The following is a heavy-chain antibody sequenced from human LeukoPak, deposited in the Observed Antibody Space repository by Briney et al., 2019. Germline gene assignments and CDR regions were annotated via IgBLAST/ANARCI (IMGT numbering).Heavy chain of an antibody. Sequence: GGSLRLSCAASGFTFSNYWMHWVRQAPGKGLVWVSRIHSDGSSTTSADSVKGRFTISRDNAENTLYLQMNSLRAEDTAEYFCARGNAHAFDIWGQGTMVTVSS. CDR1: GFTFSNYW. V-gene: IGHV3-74*01. D-gene: IGHD1-1*01. CDR3: ARGNAHAFDI. J-gene: IGHJ3*02. CDR2: IHSDGSST.